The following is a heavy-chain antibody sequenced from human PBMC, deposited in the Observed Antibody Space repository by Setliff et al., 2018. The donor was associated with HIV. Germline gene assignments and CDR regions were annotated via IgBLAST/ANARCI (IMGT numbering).Heavy chain of an antibody. V-gene: IGHV3-53*01. D-gene: IGHD1-7*01. Sequence: GGSLRLSCAASGFTVSDNYMSWVRQAPGKGLEWVSVIYRDGATYYADSVKGRFTISRDTAKNTVYLKMNSLTSEDTAVYYCARGRNRNYVVYGMDVWGQGTTVTVSS. CDR1: GFTVSDNY. CDR2: IYRDGAT. J-gene: IGHJ6*02. CDR3: ARGRNRNYVVYGMDV.